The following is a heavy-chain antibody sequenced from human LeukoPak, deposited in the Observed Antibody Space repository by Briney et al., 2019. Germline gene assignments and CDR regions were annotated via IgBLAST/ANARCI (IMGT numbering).Heavy chain of an antibody. D-gene: IGHD3-22*01. Sequence: ASVKVSCKASGYTFTSYYMHWVRQAPGQGLEWMGIINPSGGSTSYAQKFQGRVTMTRDTSTSTVYMELSGLRSEDTAVYYCARDKRGDSSGSNWFDPWGQGTLVTVSS. V-gene: IGHV1-46*01. J-gene: IGHJ5*02. CDR2: INPSGGST. CDR1: GYTFTSYY. CDR3: ARDKRGDSSGSNWFDP.